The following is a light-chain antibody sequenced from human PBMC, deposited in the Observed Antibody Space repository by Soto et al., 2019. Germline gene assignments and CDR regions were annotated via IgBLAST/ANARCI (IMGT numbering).Light chain of an antibody. CDR3: QQFNNYPIT. J-gene: IGKJ5*01. V-gene: IGKV1-9*01. CDR1: QVSSTS. Sequence: TITGMASQVSSTSLAWYQVKPGKAPKLLIYAASTLESGVPSRFSATVSGTEFSLTITSLQPEDFATYYCQQFNNYPITFGQGTRLEI. CDR2: AAS.